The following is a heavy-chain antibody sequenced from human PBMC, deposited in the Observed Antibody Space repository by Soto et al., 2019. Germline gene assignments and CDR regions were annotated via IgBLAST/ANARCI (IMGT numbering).Heavy chain of an antibody. J-gene: IGHJ4*02. CDR1: GVSISSYY. CDR3: ARYKGGNSGWLIDY. V-gene: IGHV4-4*07. CDR2: IYNSGGT. D-gene: IGHD6-19*01. Sequence: SETLSLTCTVSGVSISSYYWNWVRQPAGKGLEWIERIYNSGGTNYNPSFTGRLTMSIDTSKNQFSLMLSSVTAADTAMYYCARYKGGNSGWLIDYWGQGTLVTRSS.